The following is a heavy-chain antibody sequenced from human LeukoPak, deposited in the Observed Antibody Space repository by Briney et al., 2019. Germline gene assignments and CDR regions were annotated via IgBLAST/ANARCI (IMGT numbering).Heavy chain of an antibody. CDR3: AQGASPDC. CDR2: ISNVGTT. Sequence: GGSLRLSWAAAGFTFTTYAMSWVRQAPGKGLEWVSSISNVGTTYYADSVKGRFTISRDNSKDTVYLQMNSLRAEDTAVYHCAQGASPDCWGQGTRVTVSS. V-gene: IGHV3-23*01. J-gene: IGHJ4*02. CDR1: GFTFTTYA.